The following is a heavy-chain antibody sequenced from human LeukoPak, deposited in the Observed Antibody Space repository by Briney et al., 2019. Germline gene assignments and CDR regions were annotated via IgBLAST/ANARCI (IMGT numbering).Heavy chain of an antibody. D-gene: IGHD3-10*01. Sequence: ASVKVSCRASGYTFTNYYIHWVRQAPGQGLEWMGMINPSGGRTTYAKKFQGRVTMTRDTSTNTVYTELSSLRSDDTAVYYCARDYYGGHNLYNFDFWGQGTRVIVSS. J-gene: IGHJ4*02. V-gene: IGHV1-46*01. CDR1: GYTFTNYY. CDR2: INPSGGRT. CDR3: ARDYYGGHNLYNFDF.